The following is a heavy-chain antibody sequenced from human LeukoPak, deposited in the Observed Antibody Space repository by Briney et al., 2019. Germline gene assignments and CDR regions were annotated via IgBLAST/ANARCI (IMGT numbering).Heavy chain of an antibody. J-gene: IGHJ4*02. D-gene: IGHD5-18*01. CDR3: ASEGYSYGEIDY. Sequence: GGSLRLSCAASGFTFSSYAMHWVRQAPGKGLEWVAVISYDGSNKYYADSVKGRFTISRDNSKNTLYLQMNSLRAEDTAVYYCASEGYSYGEIDYWGQGTLVTVSS. CDR2: ISYDGSNK. V-gene: IGHV3-30*04. CDR1: GFTFSSYA.